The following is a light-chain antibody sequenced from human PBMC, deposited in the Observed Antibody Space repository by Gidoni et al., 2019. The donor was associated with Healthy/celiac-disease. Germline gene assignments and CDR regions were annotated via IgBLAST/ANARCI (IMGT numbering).Light chain of an antibody. Sequence: SALTQPASVSGSPGQSITISCTGTSSDVGGYNYVSWYQQHPGKAPKRMIYDVSNRPSGVSNRFSGSKAGNTASLTIAGLQAEDEADYYCSSYTSSSTPVVFGGGTKLTVL. CDR3: SSYTSSSTPVV. CDR1: SSDVGGYNY. V-gene: IGLV2-14*01. J-gene: IGLJ2*01. CDR2: DVS.